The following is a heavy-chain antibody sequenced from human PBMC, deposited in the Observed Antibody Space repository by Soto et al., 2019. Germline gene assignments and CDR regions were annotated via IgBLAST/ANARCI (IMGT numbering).Heavy chain of an antibody. CDR2: VYYTGRS. D-gene: IGHD3-16*01. Sequence: QVQLQESGPGLVKPSETLSLPCTVYGGSVNSGSYYWSWIRQPPGKGLEWIGYVYYTGRSSYNPSLKSRVSMSADTSKNQCSLMVTSVTAADTAAYDCARDYDYFDHWGQGTLVTVSS. J-gene: IGHJ4*02. V-gene: IGHV4-61*01. CDR3: ARDYDYFDH. CDR1: GGSVNSGSYY.